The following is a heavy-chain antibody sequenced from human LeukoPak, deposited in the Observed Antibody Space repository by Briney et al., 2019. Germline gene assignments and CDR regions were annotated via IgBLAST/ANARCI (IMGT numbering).Heavy chain of an antibody. J-gene: IGHJ4*02. CDR3: ARPMEPKVDIVADY. CDR2: ISSSGSTI. D-gene: IGHD5-12*01. V-gene: IGHV3-11*04. CDR1: GFTFSDYY. Sequence: PGGSLRLSCAASGFTFSDYYMSWIRQAPGKGLEWVSYISSSGSTIYYADSVKGRFTISRDNAKNSLYLQMNSLRAEDTAVYYCARPMEPKVDIVADYWGQGTLVTVSS.